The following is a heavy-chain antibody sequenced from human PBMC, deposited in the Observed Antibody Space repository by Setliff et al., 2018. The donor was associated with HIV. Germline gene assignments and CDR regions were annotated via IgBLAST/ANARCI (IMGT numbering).Heavy chain of an antibody. CDR1: GYTLTELS. Sequence: ASVKVSCKVSGYTLTELSIHWVRQAPGKGLEWMGGFDPQYDKTFYAQKFQGRVTMSEDTSTDTAYMELSSLRSEDTAVYYCATRAYDSRGYLRSRVSGAAFEIWGQGTVVTVSS. V-gene: IGHV1-24*01. D-gene: IGHD3-22*01. CDR2: FDPQYDKT. J-gene: IGHJ3*02. CDR3: ATRAYDSRGYLRSRVSGAAFEI.